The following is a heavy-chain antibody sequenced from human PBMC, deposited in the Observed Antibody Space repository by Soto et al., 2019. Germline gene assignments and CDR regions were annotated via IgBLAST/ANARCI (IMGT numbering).Heavy chain of an antibody. CDR1: GGGITSYY. Sequence: QVRLHESGPGLVKPTETLSLTCAVSGGGITSYYWNWIRQSPGKGLEWIGSIYFTGTTKYNPSLTSRVSISIDTSTRRFSLNLTSVTAADGAVYYCARRHGDHSTFAFDIWSQGTLVTVSS. CDR3: ARRHGDHSTFAFDI. D-gene: IGHD4-17*01. J-gene: IGHJ3*02. V-gene: IGHV4-59*01. CDR2: IYFTGTT.